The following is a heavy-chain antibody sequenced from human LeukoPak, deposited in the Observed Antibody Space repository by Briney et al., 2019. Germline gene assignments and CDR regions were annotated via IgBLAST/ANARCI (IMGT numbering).Heavy chain of an antibody. CDR2: INPNTGGT. J-gene: IGHJ4*02. V-gene: IGHV1-2*02. D-gene: IGHD5-24*01. CDR1: GYTFIGYY. Sequence: ASVKVSCKASGYTFIGYYIHWVRQAPGQGLEWMGWINPNTGGTNYAEKFQGNVTMTRDTSISTAYMEVNGLISDDTAVYYCARDRRDGYPPDHYFDYWGQGTLVTVSS. CDR3: ARDRRDGYPPDHYFDY.